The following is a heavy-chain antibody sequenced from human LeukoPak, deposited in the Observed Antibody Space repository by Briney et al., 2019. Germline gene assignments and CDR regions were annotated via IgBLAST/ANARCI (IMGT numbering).Heavy chain of an antibody. J-gene: IGHJ4*02. Sequence: SETLSLTCAVYGGSFSGYYWSWIRQPPGKGLEWIGEISHSGSTNYNPSLKSRVTISVDTSKNQFSLKLSSVTAADTAVYYCARADTSKFDYWGQGTLVTVSS. CDR3: ARADTSKFDY. CDR1: GGSFSGYY. V-gene: IGHV4-34*01. CDR2: ISHSGST.